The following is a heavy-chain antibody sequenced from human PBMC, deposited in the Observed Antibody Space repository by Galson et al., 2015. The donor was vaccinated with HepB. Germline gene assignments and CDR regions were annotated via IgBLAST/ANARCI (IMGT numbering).Heavy chain of an antibody. CDR1: GFTFANYA. J-gene: IGHJ4*02. D-gene: IGHD6-19*01. Sequence: SLRLSCAASGFTFANYALTWVRPPPGKGLAWVSTVTGDGENTFYADSVKGRFTVSRDNSRNTLYLQMNSLRAEDTALYYCAKRHTSGWFYFDYWGQGSLVTVSS. CDR3: AKRHTSGWFYFDY. V-gene: IGHV3-23*01. CDR2: VTGDGENT.